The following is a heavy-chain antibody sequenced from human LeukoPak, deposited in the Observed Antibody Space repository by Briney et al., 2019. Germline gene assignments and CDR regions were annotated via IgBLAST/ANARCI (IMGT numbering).Heavy chain of an antibody. CDR2: ISAYNGNT. CDR3: ARDYDFWSGYLDPAFDI. D-gene: IGHD3-3*01. J-gene: IGHJ3*02. V-gene: IGHV1-18*01. CDR1: GYTFTSYG. Sequence: ASAKVSCKASGYTFTSYGISWVRQAPGQGLEWMGWISAYNGNTNYAQKLQGRVTMTTDTSTSTAYMELRSLRSDDTAVYYCARDYDFWSGYLDPAFDIWGQGTMVTVSS.